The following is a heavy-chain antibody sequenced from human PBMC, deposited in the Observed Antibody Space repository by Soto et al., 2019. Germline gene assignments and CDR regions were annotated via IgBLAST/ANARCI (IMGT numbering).Heavy chain of an antibody. Sequence: QVQVVESGGGVVQPGTSLRLSCAASRFTFSAYGMHWVRQAPGKGLEWVAVISYDGSNKYYADSLKGRFAISRDNSRSTLYLQMDSLKPDDTAIYYCAKEPLPKSSSPPAYWGQGTLVTVSS. D-gene: IGHD2-2*01. V-gene: IGHV3-30*18. J-gene: IGHJ4*02. CDR2: ISYDGSNK. CDR1: RFTFSAYG. CDR3: AKEPLPKSSSPPAY.